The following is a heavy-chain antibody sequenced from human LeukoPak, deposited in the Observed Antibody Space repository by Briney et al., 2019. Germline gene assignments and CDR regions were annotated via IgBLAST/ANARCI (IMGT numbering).Heavy chain of an antibody. V-gene: IGHV4-59*01. CDR1: GGSISSYY. CDR2: IYYSGST. J-gene: IGHJ6*04. D-gene: IGHD5-18*01. Sequence: SETLSLTCTVSGGSISSYYWSWIRQPPGKGLEWIGYIYYSGSTNYNPSLKSRVTISVDTSKNQFSLKLSSVTAADTAVYYCAGDGTAMLYVWGKGTTVTVSS. CDR3: AGDGTAMLYV.